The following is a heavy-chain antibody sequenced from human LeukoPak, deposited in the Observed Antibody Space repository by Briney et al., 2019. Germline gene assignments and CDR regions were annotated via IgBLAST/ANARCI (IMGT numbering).Heavy chain of an antibody. J-gene: IGHJ4*02. CDR1: GGSVSSSNYY. CDR3: ARGGYYDSSGYYSAHFDY. D-gene: IGHD3-22*01. Sequence: SETLSLTCTVSGGSVSSSNYYWSWIRQPPGKGLEWIGYIYYSGSTNYNPSLKSRITISADTSKNQFSLKLSSVTAADTAVYYCARGGYYDSSGYYSAHFDYWGQGTLVTVSS. CDR2: IYYSGST. V-gene: IGHV4-61*01.